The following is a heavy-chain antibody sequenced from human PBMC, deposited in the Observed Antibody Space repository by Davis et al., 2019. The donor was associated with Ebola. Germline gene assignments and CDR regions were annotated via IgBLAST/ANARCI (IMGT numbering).Heavy chain of an antibody. D-gene: IGHD3-10*01. CDR3: ARGKAVQNDY. CDR1: GGSNSSYY. V-gene: IGHV4-59*01. Sequence: MPSETLSLTCTVSGGSNSSYYWSWIRQPPGKGLEWIGYIYYSGSTNYNPSLKSRVTISVDTSKNQFSLKLSSVTAADTAVYYCARGKAVQNDYWGQGTLVTVSS. CDR2: IYYSGST. J-gene: IGHJ4*02.